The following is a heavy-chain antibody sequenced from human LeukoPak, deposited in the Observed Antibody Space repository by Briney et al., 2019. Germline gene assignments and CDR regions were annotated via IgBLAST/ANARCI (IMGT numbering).Heavy chain of an antibody. Sequence: ASVKVSCKASGYTFTSYYMHWVRQAPGQGLEWMGIINPSGGSTSYAQKFQGRVTMTRDTSTSTVYMELSSLKSEDTAVYYYASCATAYFHFDYWGQGTLVTVSS. CDR3: ASCATAYFHFDY. V-gene: IGHV1-46*01. CDR1: GYTFTSYY. CDR2: INPSGGST. J-gene: IGHJ4*02. D-gene: IGHD2/OR15-2a*01.